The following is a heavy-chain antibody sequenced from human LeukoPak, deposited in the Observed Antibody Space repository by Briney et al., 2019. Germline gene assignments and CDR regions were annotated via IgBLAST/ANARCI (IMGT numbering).Heavy chain of an antibody. V-gene: IGHV3-23*01. Sequence: PGGSLRLSCAASGFTFSRYAMSWVRQAPGKGPEWVSAISGTGGSTYYADSVKGRFTVSRDNSKNTLYLQMNSLRAEDTAVYYCAKVMEDIVLMVYAIHSYYGMDVWGQGTTVTVSS. D-gene: IGHD2-8*01. CDR1: GFTFSRYA. CDR3: AKVMEDIVLMVYAIHSYYGMDV. CDR2: ISGTGGST. J-gene: IGHJ6*02.